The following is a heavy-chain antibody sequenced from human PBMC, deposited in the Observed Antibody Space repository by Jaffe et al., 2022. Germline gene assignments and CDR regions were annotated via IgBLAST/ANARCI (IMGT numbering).Heavy chain of an antibody. CDR2: IYYSGST. J-gene: IGHJ4*02. CDR3: ARLSAYYYDSSGYYKGYYFDY. CDR1: GGSISSYY. Sequence: QVQLQESGPGLVKPSETLSLTCTVSGGSISSYYWSWIRQPPGKGLEWIGYIYYSGSTNYNPSLKSRVTISVDTSKNQFSLKLSSVTAADTAVYYCARLSAYYYDSSGYYKGYYFDYWGQGTLVTVSS. D-gene: IGHD3-22*01. V-gene: IGHV4-59*01.